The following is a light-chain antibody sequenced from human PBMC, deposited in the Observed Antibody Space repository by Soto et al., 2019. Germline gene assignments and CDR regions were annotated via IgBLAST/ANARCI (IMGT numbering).Light chain of an antibody. CDR2: SNN. Sequence: QPVLTQPPSASGTPGQRVTISCSGSGSNIGSNTVNWYQQLPGTAPNLLIYSNNQRPSGVPDRFSASKSGTSASLAISGLQSEDEADYYCAAWDDSLDGHVVFGGGTKLTVL. J-gene: IGLJ2*01. CDR1: GSNIGSNT. CDR3: AAWDDSLDGHVV. V-gene: IGLV1-44*01.